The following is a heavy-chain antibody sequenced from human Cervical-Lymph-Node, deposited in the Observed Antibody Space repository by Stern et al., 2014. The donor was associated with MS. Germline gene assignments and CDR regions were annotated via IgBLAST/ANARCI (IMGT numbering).Heavy chain of an antibody. CDR3: ASTLHGGLYNWFDP. CDR2: ITNSGDSM. Sequence: EVQLVESGGGLVTPGGSLRLSCAASGFTFRDYSMNWVRQAPGKGLEWVSSITNSGDSMDYGDSVKGRFTISRDNAKNTLDLQMDSLSAEDTATYFCASTLHGGLYNWFDPWGQGTLVTVSS. CDR1: GFTFRDYS. D-gene: IGHD2-2*01. V-gene: IGHV3-21*01. J-gene: IGHJ5*02.